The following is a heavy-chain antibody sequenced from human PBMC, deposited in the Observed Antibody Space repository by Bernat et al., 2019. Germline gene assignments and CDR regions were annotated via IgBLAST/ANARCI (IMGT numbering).Heavy chain of an antibody. V-gene: IGHV3-33*01. D-gene: IGHD1-26*01. CDR2: IWYDGSNK. Sequence: QVQLVESGGGVVQPGRSLRLSCAASGFTFSSYGMHWVRQAPGKGLEWVAVIWYDGSNKYYADSVKGRFTISRDNSKNTLYLQMNSLRAEDTAVYYWARDQWDSVEMATINFDYWGQGTLVTVSS. CDR3: ARDQWDSVEMATINFDY. J-gene: IGHJ4*02. CDR1: GFTFSSYG.